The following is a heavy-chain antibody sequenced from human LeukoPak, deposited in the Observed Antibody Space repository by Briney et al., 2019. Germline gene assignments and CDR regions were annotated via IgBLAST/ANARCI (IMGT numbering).Heavy chain of an antibody. D-gene: IGHD6-19*01. V-gene: IGHV3-20*04. CDR2: INWNGENK. CDR3: ARYSDGFSGGWYSFDF. Sequence: GGSLRLSCGASEFTFDDYAMSRVRQAPGKGLEWVSGINWNGENKYYADSVKGRFTISRDNAKNALFLQMNSLSVEDTALYYCARYSDGFSGGWYSFDFWGRGTLVTVSS. J-gene: IGHJ4*02. CDR1: EFTFDDYA.